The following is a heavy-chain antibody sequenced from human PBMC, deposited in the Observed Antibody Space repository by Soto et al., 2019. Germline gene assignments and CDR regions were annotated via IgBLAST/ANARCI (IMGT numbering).Heavy chain of an antibody. CDR2: IYSNGRT. D-gene: IGHD4-17*01. CDR3: ARSYRDSYEH. V-gene: IGHV4-4*07. Sequence: QVQLQESGPRLVKASETLSLTCNVSGRSISNNYWTWIRQPAGKGLEWTGRIYSNGRTNFNPSLKRRISMSIDTSKNQFSLKLTSVTAADTAVYYCARSYRDSYEHWGQGTLVTVSS. CDR1: GRSISNNY. J-gene: IGHJ1*01.